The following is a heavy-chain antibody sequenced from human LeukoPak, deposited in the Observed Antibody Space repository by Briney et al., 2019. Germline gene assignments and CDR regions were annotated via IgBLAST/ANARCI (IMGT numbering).Heavy chain of an antibody. J-gene: IGHJ4*02. CDR2: IKFDGSDT. D-gene: IGHD3-10*01. CDR3: ANQKLSGSNLPGY. Sequence: PGGSLRLSCAASGLILRYYGMHWFRQAPGKGLEWVGFIKFDGSDTKYADSVRGRFTISRDNSKNTLSLQMNTLRLEDTAVYYCANQKLSGSNLPGYWGQGIVVTVSS. CDR1: GLILRYYG. V-gene: IGHV3-30*02.